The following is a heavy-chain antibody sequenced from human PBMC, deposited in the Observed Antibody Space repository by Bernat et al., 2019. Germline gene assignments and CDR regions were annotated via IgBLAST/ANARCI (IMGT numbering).Heavy chain of an antibody. CDR2: INPSGGST. J-gene: IGHJ2*01. D-gene: IGHD3-9*01. CDR3: ARVYYDILTGYYITGYFDL. Sequence: QVQLVQSGAEVKKPGASVKVSCKASGYTFTSYYMHWVRQAPGQGLEWMGIINPSGGSTSYAQKFQGRVTMTRDTSTSTVYMELRSLRSDDTAVYCCARVYYDILTGYYITGYFDLWGRGTLVTVSS. V-gene: IGHV1-46*01. CDR1: GYTFTSYY.